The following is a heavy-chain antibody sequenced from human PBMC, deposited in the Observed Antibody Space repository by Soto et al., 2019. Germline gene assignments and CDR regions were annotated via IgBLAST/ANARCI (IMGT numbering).Heavy chain of an antibody. J-gene: IGHJ5*02. CDR1: GYTFTSYG. D-gene: IGHD1-1*01. CDR3: ARDEASKGNDGGWFDP. Sequence: QVQLVQSGAEVKKPGASVKVSCKASGYTFTSYGISWVRQASGQGLEWMGWISAYNGNTKYAQKLQGRVTMTTDTSTRTAYMELRSLRSDDTAVYYCARDEASKGNDGGWFDPWGQGTLVTVSS. CDR2: ISAYNGNT. V-gene: IGHV1-18*01.